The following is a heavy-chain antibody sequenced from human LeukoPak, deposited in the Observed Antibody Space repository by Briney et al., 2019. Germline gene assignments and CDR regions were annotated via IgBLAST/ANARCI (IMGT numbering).Heavy chain of an antibody. V-gene: IGHV3-9*01. Sequence: GGSLRLSCAASGFTFDDYAMHWVRQAPGKGLEWVSGISWNSGHKGYADSAKGRFTISRDNAKNSLYLQMNSLRAEDTAIYYCAKDMEEDTALIELRDWGQGTLVTVSS. CDR1: GFTFDDYA. CDR3: AKDMEEDTALIELRD. CDR2: ISWNSGHK. J-gene: IGHJ4*02. D-gene: IGHD5-18*01.